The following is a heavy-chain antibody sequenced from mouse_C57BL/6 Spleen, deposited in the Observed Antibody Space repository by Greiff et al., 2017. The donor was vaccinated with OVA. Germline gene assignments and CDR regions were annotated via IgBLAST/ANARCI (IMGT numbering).Heavy chain of an antibody. J-gene: IGHJ3*01. V-gene: IGHV1-52*01. CDR1: GYTFTSYW. CDR3: ARGDGNYFSWFAY. Sequence: QVQLQQPGAELVRPGSSVKLSCKASGYTFTSYWMHWVKQRPIQGLEWIGNIDPSDSETHYNQKFKDKATLTVDKSSSTAYMQLSSLTSEDSAVYDCARGDGNYFSWFAYWGQGTLVTVSA. D-gene: IGHD2-1*01. CDR2: IDPSDSET.